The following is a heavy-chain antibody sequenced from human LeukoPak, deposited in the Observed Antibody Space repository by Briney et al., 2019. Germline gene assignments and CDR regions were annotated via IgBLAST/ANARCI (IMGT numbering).Heavy chain of an antibody. CDR1: GFTFSSYW. Sequence: GRSLRLSCAASGFTFSSYWMSWVRQAPGKGLEWVANIKEDGSAKYYVDSVKGRFTISRDNAKNSLYLQMNTLRAEDTAVYYCARILTGYDAFDYWGQGTLVTVSS. CDR2: IKEDGSAK. V-gene: IGHV3-7*01. CDR3: ARILTGYDAFDY. D-gene: IGHD3-9*01. J-gene: IGHJ4*02.